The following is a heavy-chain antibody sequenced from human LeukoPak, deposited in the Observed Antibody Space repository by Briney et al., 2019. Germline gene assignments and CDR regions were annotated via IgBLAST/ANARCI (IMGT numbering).Heavy chain of an antibody. Sequence: GASVKVSCKASGYTFTGYYMHWVRQAPGQGLEWMGWINPNSGGTNYAQKFQGRVTMTRDTSISTAYMELSRLRSDDTAVYYCARDRDSGGWYGGDYWGQGTLVIVSS. CDR3: ARDRDSGGWYGGDY. D-gene: IGHD6-19*01. CDR1: GYTFTGYY. V-gene: IGHV1-2*02. CDR2: INPNSGGT. J-gene: IGHJ4*02.